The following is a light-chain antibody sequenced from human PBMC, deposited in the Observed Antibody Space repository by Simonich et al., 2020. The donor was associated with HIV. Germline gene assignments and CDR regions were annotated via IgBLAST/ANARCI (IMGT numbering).Light chain of an antibody. CDR3: QQYNTYSPT. Sequence: DIQMTQSPSSLSASVGDRVTITCRASQVISNSLAWYQQKPEKAPKLLLYAASRLESGFPARFSGSGSGTDYTLTISSLQPEEFATEYCQQYNTYSPTVGQGTKLEIK. J-gene: IGKJ2*01. CDR1: QVISNS. V-gene: IGKV1-NL1*01. CDR2: AAS.